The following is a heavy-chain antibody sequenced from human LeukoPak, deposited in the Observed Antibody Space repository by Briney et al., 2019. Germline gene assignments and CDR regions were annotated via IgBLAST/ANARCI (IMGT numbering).Heavy chain of an antibody. V-gene: IGHV4-30-4*01. CDR3: ARAVSRQMITVSSAFDI. CDR2: IYYSGST. CDR1: GGSISSGDYY. Sequence: PSETLSLTCTVSGGSISSGDYYWRWIRQPPGKGLEWIGYIYYSGSTYYNPSLKSRVTISVDTSKNQFSLKLSSVTAADTAVYYCARAVSRQMITVSSAFDIWGQRTTVTVSS. D-gene: IGHD3-16*01. J-gene: IGHJ3*02.